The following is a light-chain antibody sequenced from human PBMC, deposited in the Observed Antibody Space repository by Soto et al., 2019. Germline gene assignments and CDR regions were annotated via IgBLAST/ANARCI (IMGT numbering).Light chain of an antibody. CDR1: KSLVYSDGNTY. CDR2: QTS. Sequence: DVVMTQTPLSSPVTLGQPASISCRSSKSLVYSDGNTYLSWVQQRPGQPPRLLIYQTSKRFSGVPDRFSGSGAGTDFTLKISSVEPEDVGVYYFVQLSHFPRTFGQGTKVEI. CDR3: VQLSHFPRT. J-gene: IGKJ1*01. V-gene: IGKV2-24*01.